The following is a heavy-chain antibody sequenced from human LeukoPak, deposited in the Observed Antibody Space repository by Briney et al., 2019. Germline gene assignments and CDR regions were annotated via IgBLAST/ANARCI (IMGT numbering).Heavy chain of an antibody. Sequence: SETLSLTCTVSGGSISTYYWSWMRQPPGKGLEWIGYIDYSGATNYNPSLKSRVAMSVDTSKHQFSLKLSSVTAADTAVYYCARVGSYCFEYWGQGTLVTVSS. CDR3: ARVGSYCFEY. V-gene: IGHV4-59*01. CDR2: IDYSGAT. J-gene: IGHJ4*02. D-gene: IGHD3-10*01. CDR1: GGSISTYY.